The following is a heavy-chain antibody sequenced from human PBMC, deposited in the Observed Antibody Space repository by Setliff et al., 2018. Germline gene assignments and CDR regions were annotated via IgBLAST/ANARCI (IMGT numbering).Heavy chain of an antibody. J-gene: IGHJ4*02. D-gene: IGHD1-26*01. CDR3: ARTGTYRYFDY. V-gene: IGHV4-39*01. Sequence: PSESLSLTCTVSGASINSGTYYWAWIRQPPGKGLEWIGRIHYSGTTYYNASLKSRVTMSVDTSKNQFSLNLSSVTAADTAVYYCARTGTYRYFDYWGQGALVTSPQ. CDR2: IHYSGTT. CDR1: GASINSGTYY.